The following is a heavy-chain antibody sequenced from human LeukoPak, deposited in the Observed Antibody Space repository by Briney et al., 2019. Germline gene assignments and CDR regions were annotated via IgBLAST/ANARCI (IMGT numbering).Heavy chain of an antibody. D-gene: IGHD3-10*01. V-gene: IGHV4-39*01. CDR2: IYYSGST. Sequence: PSETLSLTCTVSGGSISSSSYYWGWIRQPPGKGLEWIGSIYYSGSTYYNPSLKSRVTISVDTSKNQFSLKLSSVTAADTAVYYCARRRGGNYGSGSYYFSPPYYYYGMDVWGQGTTVTVSS. CDR3: ARRRGGNYGSGSYYFSPPYYYYGMDV. J-gene: IGHJ6*02. CDR1: GGSISSSSYY.